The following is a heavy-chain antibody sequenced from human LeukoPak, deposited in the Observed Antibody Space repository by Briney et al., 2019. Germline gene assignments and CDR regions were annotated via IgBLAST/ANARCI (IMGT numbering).Heavy chain of an antibody. J-gene: IGHJ4*02. Sequence: GGSLRLSCAASGFTFSSYWMSWVREAPGKGLEWVANIKQDGSEKYYVDSVKGRFTISRDNAKNSLYLQMNSLRAEDTAVYYCARDKIVGATYFDYWGQGTLVTVSS. CDR2: IKQDGSEK. CDR3: ARDKIVGATYFDY. CDR1: GFTFSSYW. D-gene: IGHD1-26*01. V-gene: IGHV3-7*01.